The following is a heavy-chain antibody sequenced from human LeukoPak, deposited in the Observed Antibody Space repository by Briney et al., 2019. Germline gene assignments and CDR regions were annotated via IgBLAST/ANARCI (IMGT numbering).Heavy chain of an antibody. CDR1: GGSISNYY. CDR2: IYYRGST. J-gene: IGHJ2*01. CDR3: ARRTNFDL. V-gene: IGHV4-59*08. Sequence: AETLSLTCTVSGGSISNYYWSWVRQPPGKGLEWIGYIYYRGSTTYNPSLKSRVTISVDTSKNQFSLKLNAVTAADTAVYYCARRTNFDLWGRGTLVTVS.